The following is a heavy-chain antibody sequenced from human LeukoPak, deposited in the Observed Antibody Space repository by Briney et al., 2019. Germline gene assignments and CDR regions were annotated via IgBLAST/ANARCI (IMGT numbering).Heavy chain of an antibody. Sequence: PGESLRLSWAASGFDFSSYWMTWVRQAPEKGLEWVASINQDGSDNRYVDSVKGRFTISRDNAKDSLYLQMDTLRAEDTALYYCARGRGSFESWGQGSLVTVSS. CDR3: ARGRGSFES. J-gene: IGHJ4*02. D-gene: IGHD3-10*01. CDR2: INQDGSDN. CDR1: GFDFSSYW. V-gene: IGHV3-7*01.